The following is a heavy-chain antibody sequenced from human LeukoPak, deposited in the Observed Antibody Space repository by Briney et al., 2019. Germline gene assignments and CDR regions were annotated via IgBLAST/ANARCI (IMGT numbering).Heavy chain of an antibody. Sequence: GGSLRLSCAASGFTFSSYAMHWVRQAPGKGLEWVAVISYDGSNKYYADSVKGRFTISRDNSKNTLYLQMNSLRAEDTAVYYCARGERITIFGVVSCPFDYWGQGTLVTVSS. J-gene: IGHJ4*02. CDR1: GFTFSSYA. V-gene: IGHV3-30*01. D-gene: IGHD3-3*01. CDR3: ARGERITIFGVVSCPFDY. CDR2: ISYDGSNK.